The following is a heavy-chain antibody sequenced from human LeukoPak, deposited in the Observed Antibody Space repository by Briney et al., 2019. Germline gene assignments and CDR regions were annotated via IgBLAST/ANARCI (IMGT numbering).Heavy chain of an antibody. Sequence: SETLSLTCTVSGGSISSSSYYWGWIRQPPGKGLEWIGSIYYSGSTYYNPSLKSRVTISVDTSKNQFSLKLSSVTAADTAVYYCARDTPLPYYYGSGSYLGDAFDIWGQGTMVTVSS. CDR3: ARDTPLPYYYGSGSYLGDAFDI. CDR2: IYYSGST. J-gene: IGHJ3*02. V-gene: IGHV4-39*07. D-gene: IGHD3-10*01. CDR1: GGSISSSSYY.